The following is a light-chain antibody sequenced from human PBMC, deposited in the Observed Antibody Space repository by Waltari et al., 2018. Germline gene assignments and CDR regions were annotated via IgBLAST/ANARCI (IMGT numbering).Light chain of an antibody. CDR2: DVN. J-gene: IGLJ2*01. Sequence: QSALTQPRSVSGSPGQSVSISCTGTSRDVGGYNYVSWYRQHPGKAPTMIIFDVNKRPPGVPVRFSGSKSGKTASLTISGLQAEDEADYYCCSYAGTSSLTFGGGTQLTVL. V-gene: IGLV2-11*01. CDR3: CSYAGTSSLT. CDR1: SRDVGGYNY.